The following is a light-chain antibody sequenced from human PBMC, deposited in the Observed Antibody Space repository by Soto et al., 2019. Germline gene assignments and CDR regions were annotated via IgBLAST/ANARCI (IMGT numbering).Light chain of an antibody. J-gene: IGLJ3*02. CDR1: SSDVGGYNY. Sequence: QSALTQPPSAAGSPGQSVTISCTGTSSDVGGYNYVSWYQQHQGKAPKLMIYEVTKRPSGVPARFSGSKSGNAASLTVSGLQVEDEADYFCSSYAGNSDVVFGGGTKLTVL. V-gene: IGLV2-8*01. CDR2: EVT. CDR3: SSYAGNSDVV.